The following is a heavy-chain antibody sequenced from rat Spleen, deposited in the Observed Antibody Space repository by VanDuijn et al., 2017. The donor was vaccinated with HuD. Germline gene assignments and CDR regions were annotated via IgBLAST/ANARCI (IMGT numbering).Heavy chain of an antibody. CDR3: ARQDISYMTYNWFAY. V-gene: IGHV5-25*01. D-gene: IGHD1-2*01. CDR2: ITTSGSRT. J-gene: IGHJ3*01. Sequence: EVQLVESGGGLVQPGRSLKLSCAASGFTFSNYYMAWVRQAPRKGLEWVATITTSGSRTFSPDSVKGRFTISRDNAKSSLYLHMNSLKSEDTATYYCARQDISYMTYNWFAYWGQGTLVTVSS. CDR1: GFTFSNYY.